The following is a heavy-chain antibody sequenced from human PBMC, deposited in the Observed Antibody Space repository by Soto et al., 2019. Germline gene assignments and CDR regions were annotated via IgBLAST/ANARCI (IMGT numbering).Heavy chain of an antibody. CDR2: ISGSGGST. CDR3: AKSARFLEWLSPDWYFDL. CDR1: GFTFSSYA. Sequence: GSLRLSCAASGFTFSSYAMSWVRQAPGKGLEWVSAISGSGGSTYYADSVKGRFTISRDSSKNTLYLQMNSLRAEDTAVYYCAKSARFLEWLSPDWYFDLWGRGTLVTVSS. V-gene: IGHV3-23*01. D-gene: IGHD3-3*01. J-gene: IGHJ2*01.